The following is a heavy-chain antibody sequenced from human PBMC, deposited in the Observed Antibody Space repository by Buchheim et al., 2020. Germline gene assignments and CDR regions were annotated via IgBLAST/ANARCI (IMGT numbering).Heavy chain of an antibody. CDR2: IYYSGGT. J-gene: IGHJ6*02. CDR1: GGSMSGYY. CDR3: ARLISKVGDYYYYAMDV. D-gene: IGHD4-17*01. Sequence: QVQLQELGPGLVKPSETLSLTCTVSGGSMSGYYWSWIRQPPGKGLEWIGYIYYSGGTRYNPSLKSRVTMSVDTSKNQFSLKLSSVTAADTALYYCARLISKVGDYYYYAMDVWGQGTT. V-gene: IGHV4-59*01.